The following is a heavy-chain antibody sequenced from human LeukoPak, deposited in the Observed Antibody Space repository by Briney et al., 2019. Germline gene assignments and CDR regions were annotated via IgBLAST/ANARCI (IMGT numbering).Heavy chain of an antibody. CDR2: IYSGGST. CDR1: GFTVSSNY. CDR3: ARDPGGDGGDSWSWSFDY. V-gene: IGHV3-66*01. D-gene: IGHD4-23*01. J-gene: IGHJ4*02. Sequence: GGSLRLSCAASGFTVSSNYMSWVRQAPGKGLEWVSVIYSGGSTYYADSVKGRFTISRDNSKNTLYLQMNSLRAEDTAVYYCARDPGGDGGDSWSWSFDYWGQGTLVTVSS.